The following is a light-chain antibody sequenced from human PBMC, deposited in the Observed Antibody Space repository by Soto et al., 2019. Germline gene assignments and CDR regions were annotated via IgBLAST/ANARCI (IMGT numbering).Light chain of an antibody. CDR3: QQYDALPYT. CDR1: QDISND. CDR2: DAS. V-gene: IGKV1-33*01. J-gene: IGKJ2*01. Sequence: DIQMTQSPSSLSASVGDRVTVTCQASQDISNDLNWYQQKPGKAPKLLIYDASNFETGAPSRFSGSGSGTDFTFTISSLQPEDIATDYCQQYDALPYTFGQGTKLDIK.